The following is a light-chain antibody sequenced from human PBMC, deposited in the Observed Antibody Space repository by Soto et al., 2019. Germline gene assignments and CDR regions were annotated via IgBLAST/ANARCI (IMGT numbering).Light chain of an antibody. CDR1: QSVASN. Sequence: IVMTQSPATLSVSPGEGATLSCRASQSVASNLAWYQQRLGQAPRLLVYGASTRATGIPARFSGSGSGTEFTLTISSVQSEDFAVYYCQQYNKWPVFTFGPGTRVDIK. J-gene: IGKJ3*01. CDR2: GAS. CDR3: QQYNKWPVFT. V-gene: IGKV3-15*01.